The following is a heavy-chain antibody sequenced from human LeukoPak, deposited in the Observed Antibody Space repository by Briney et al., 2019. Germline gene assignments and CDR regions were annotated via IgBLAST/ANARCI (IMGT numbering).Heavy chain of an antibody. V-gene: IGHV4-38-2*01. CDR2: IYHSGST. CDR3: ARGTVIDC. CDR1: GYSISSGHY. J-gene: IGHJ4*02. Sequence: SETLSLTCAVSGYSISSGHYWGWIRQPPGKGLEWIGSIYHSGSTNYNPSLKSRDTMSVDTSKNELSLKLSSVTAADTAVYYCARGTVIDCWGQGALVTVSS. D-gene: IGHD4-17*01.